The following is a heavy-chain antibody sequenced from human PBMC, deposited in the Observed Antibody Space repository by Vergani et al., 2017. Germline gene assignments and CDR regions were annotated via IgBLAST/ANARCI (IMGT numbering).Heavy chain of an antibody. J-gene: IGHJ4*02. V-gene: IGHV3-23*01. D-gene: IGHD5-12*01. CDR1: GFSGFTFSDYA. CDR2: ISGSGGSA. Sequence: EVQLLESGGGLVQPGGSLRLSCAVSGFSGFTFSDYATSWVRQFPGRGLEWVSGISGSGGSAYYADSVKGRFTISRDNYRNTLSLQMNSLRVEDTAVYFCAKKRHYRGYDYPDYWGQGILVTVSS. CDR3: AKKRHYRGYDYPDY.